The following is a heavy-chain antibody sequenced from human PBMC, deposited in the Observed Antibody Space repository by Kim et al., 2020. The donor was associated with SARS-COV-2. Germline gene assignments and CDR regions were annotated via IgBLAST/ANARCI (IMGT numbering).Heavy chain of an antibody. D-gene: IGHD3-3*01. Sequence: SETLSLTCTVSGGSISSGGYYWSWIRQHPGKGLEWIGYIYYSGSTYYNPSLKSRVTISVDTSKNQFSLKLSSVTAADTAVYYCARGGTIFGVVITSFDYWGLGTLVTVSS. CDR3: ARGGTIFGVVITSFDY. J-gene: IGHJ4*02. V-gene: IGHV4-31*03. CDR2: IYYSGST. CDR1: GGSISSGGYY.